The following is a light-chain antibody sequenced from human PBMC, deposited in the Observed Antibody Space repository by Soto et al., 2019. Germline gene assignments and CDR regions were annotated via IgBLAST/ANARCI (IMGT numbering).Light chain of an antibody. V-gene: IGKV3-20*01. Sequence: EIMMTQSPATLSVSPGETATLSCRASQSVSSNYLAWYQQKPGQAPRLLIYGASSRATGIPDRFSGSGSGTDFTLTISRLEPEDFAVYYCQQYGSSSLTFGGGTKVDI. J-gene: IGKJ4*01. CDR3: QQYGSSSLT. CDR2: GAS. CDR1: QSVSSNY.